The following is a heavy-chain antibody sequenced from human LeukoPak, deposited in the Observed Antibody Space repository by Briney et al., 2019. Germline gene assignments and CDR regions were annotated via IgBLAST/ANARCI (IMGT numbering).Heavy chain of an antibody. D-gene: IGHD6-19*01. J-gene: IGHJ4*02. CDR2: IYYSGST. Sequence: PSETLSLTCTVSGGSISSSSYYWGWIRQPPGKGLEWIGSIYYSGSTYYNSSLKSRVTISVDTSKNQFSLKLSSVTAADTAVYYCARTLYSSGWYSDYWGQGTLVTVSS. CDR1: GGSISSSSYY. V-gene: IGHV4-39*01. CDR3: ARTLYSSGWYSDY.